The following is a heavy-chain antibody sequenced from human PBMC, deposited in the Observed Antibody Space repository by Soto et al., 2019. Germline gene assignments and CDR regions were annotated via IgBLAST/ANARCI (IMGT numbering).Heavy chain of an antibody. V-gene: IGHV4-59*01. CDR2: LYFNGNT. J-gene: IGHJ5*02. CDR1: AVSISTYY. CDR3: VRAGGGWRFDL. D-gene: IGHD6-19*01. Sequence: PSETLSLTFTVPAVSISTYYWSWIPQPPGKRLEGLGSLYFNGNTDYNPPPKSRVTISVDTSKNQLTPNLTPVTTARPPVYYCVRAGGGWRFDLWGQGTLVTVSS.